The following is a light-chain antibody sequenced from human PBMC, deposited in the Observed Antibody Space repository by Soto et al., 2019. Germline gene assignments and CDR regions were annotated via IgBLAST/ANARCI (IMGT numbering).Light chain of an antibody. J-gene: IGKJ1*01. V-gene: IGKV3-15*01. CDR1: RSVGSN. CDR2: GAS. Sequence: EIVLTQSPATLSLSPGEGATLSCRASRSVGSNLAWYQQKPGQAPRLLIYGASTRATGIPGRFSGSGSGTEFTLTISSLQSEDFAVNYCQQYNNWPPWTFGQGTKVDIK. CDR3: QQYNNWPPWT.